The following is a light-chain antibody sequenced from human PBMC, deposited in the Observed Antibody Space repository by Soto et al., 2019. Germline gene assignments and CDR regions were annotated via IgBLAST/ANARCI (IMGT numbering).Light chain of an antibody. CDR1: QTVGSNY. Sequence: EIVLTQSPGTLSLSPGERATLSCRASQTVGSNYLAWYQQKPGQAPRLLIYDASSRATGIPDRFSGSGSGTDFTLTFSRLEPEDFAVYYCHQYASSPLTFGQGIKVEIK. CDR2: DAS. CDR3: HQYASSPLT. V-gene: IGKV3-20*01. J-gene: IGKJ1*01.